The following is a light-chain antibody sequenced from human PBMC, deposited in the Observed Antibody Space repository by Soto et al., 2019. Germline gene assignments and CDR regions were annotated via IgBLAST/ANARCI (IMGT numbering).Light chain of an antibody. J-gene: IGKJ1*01. CDR2: GAS. Sequence: EVVLTQTPGTLSLSPGGRASLSCRASQSVGTFLAWYQQRSGQAPRLLIYGASTRASGIPDRFSGSGSGTDVTLTISRLEPEDFGVYYCQQYGSSLTFGQGTKVEI. V-gene: IGKV3-20*01. CDR1: QSVGTF. CDR3: QQYGSSLT.